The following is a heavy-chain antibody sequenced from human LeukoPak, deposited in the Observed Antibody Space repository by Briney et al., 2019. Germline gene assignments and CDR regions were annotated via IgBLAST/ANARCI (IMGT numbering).Heavy chain of an antibody. CDR1: SGSISSSSYY. V-gene: IGHV4-39*01. J-gene: IGHJ4*02. CDR2: IYYSGST. Sequence: PSETLSLTCTVSSGSISSSSYYWGWIRQPPGKGLEWIGSIYYSGSTYYNPSLKSRVTISVDTSKNQFSLKLSSVTAADTAVYYCARRITIFGVVTPAPDYWGQGTLVTVSS. D-gene: IGHD3-3*01. CDR3: ARRITIFGVVTPAPDY.